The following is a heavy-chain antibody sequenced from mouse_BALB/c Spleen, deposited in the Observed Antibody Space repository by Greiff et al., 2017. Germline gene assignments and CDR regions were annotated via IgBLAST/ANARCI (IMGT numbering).Heavy chain of an antibody. V-gene: IGHV3-2*02. CDR3: ARNYDGYRLFAY. CDR1: GYSITSDYA. D-gene: IGHD2-3*01. J-gene: IGHJ3*01. Sequence: DVKLQESGPGLVKPSQSLSLTCTVTGYSITSDYAWNWIRQFPGNKLEWMGYISYSGSTSYNPSLKSRISITRDTSKNQFFLQLNSVTTEDTATYYCARNYDGYRLFAYWGQGTLVTVSA. CDR2: ISYSGST.